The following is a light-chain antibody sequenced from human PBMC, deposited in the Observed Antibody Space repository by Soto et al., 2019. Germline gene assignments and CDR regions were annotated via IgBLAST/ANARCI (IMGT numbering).Light chain of an antibody. Sequence: QSVLTQPPSASGTPGQRVTISCSGSSSNIGSNTVNWYQQLPGTAPKLLIYSNNQRPSGVPDRFSGSKSGTSASLAISGLQSEDEADYYCATWDGSLKGVVFGGGTKL. V-gene: IGLV1-44*01. CDR2: SNN. CDR1: SSNIGSNT. J-gene: IGLJ2*01. CDR3: ATWDGSLKGVV.